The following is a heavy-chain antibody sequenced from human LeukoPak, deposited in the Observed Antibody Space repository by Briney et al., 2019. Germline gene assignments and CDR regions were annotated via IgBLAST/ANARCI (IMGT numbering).Heavy chain of an antibody. V-gene: IGHV1-18*01. CDR3: ARVFGNDFWSGNQLRAFGI. J-gene: IGHJ3*02. Sequence: ASVKVSCKASGYTFTSYGISWVRQAPGQGLEWMGWISAYNGNTNYAQKLQGRVTMTTDTSTSTAYMELRSLRSDDTAVYYCARVFGNDFWSGNQLRAFGIWGQGTMVTVSS. CDR2: ISAYNGNT. CDR1: GYTFTSYG. D-gene: IGHD3-3*01.